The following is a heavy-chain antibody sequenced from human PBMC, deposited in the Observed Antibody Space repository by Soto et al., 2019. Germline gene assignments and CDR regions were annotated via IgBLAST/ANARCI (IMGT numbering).Heavy chain of an antibody. V-gene: IGHV3-53*01. CDR3: ANSLGYCSGGSCLDY. CDR1: GFTVSSNY. D-gene: IGHD2-15*01. J-gene: IGHJ4*02. CDR2: IYSGGST. Sequence: EVQLVESGGGLIQPGGSLRLSCAASGFTVSSNYMSWVRQAPGKGLEWVSVIYSGGSTYYADSVKGRFTISRDNSKNTLYLQMNSLRAEDTAVYYCANSLGYCSGGSCLDYWGQGTLVTVSS.